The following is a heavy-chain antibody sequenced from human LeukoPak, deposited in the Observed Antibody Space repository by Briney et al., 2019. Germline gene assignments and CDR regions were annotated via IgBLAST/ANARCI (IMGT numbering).Heavy chain of an antibody. CDR1: GGSFSNYY. CDR3: ALAGDFDY. J-gene: IGHJ4*02. V-gene: IGHV4-34*01. D-gene: IGHD7-27*01. Sequence: SETLSLTCAVYGGSFSNYYWSWIRQPPGKGLEWIGEINHVGSTNYNPSLKSRVTMSVDTSKTQFSLRLSSVTAADTAVYYCALAGDFDYWGQGTLVTVSS. CDR2: INHVGST.